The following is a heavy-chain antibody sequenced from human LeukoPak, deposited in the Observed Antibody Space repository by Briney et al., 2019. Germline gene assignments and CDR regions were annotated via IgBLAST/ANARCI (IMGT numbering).Heavy chain of an antibody. CDR1: GFTVSSNY. D-gene: IGHD6-13*01. V-gene: IGHV3-53*01. CDR2: IYSGGST. CDR3: ASTPPNYSSSRYDY. Sequence: GGSLRLSCAASGFTVSSNYMSWVRQAPGKGLEWVSVIYSGGSTYYADSVKGRFTISRDNSKNTLYLQMNSLRAEDTAVYYCASTPPNYSSSRYDYWGQGTLVTVSS. J-gene: IGHJ4*02.